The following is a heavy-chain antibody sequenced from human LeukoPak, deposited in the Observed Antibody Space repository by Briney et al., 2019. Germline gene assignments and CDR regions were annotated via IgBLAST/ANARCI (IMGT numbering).Heavy chain of an antibody. CDR2: IVWNTAAT. V-gene: IGHV3-9*01. Sequence: PGGSLRLSCADSGFTFDNYAMHWVRQPPGKGLEWVSDIVWNTAATAYADSMRGRFTISRDNAKNSLYLQMNSLRVEDTAFYFCAIRKLGTYYFDYWGQGTLVTVSS. CDR1: GFTFDNYA. CDR3: AIRKLGTYYFDY. J-gene: IGHJ4*02. D-gene: IGHD1-26*01.